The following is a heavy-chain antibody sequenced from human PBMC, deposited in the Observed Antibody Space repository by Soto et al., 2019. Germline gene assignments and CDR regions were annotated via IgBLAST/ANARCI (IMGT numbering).Heavy chain of an antibody. V-gene: IGHV3-33*01. J-gene: IGHJ4*02. CDR1: GFTFSSYG. D-gene: IGHD2-15*01. Sequence: QVQLVESGGGVVQPGRSLRLSCAASGFTFSSYGMHWVRQAPGKGLEWVAVIWYDGSNKYYADSVKGRFTISRDNSKNTLYLQMNSLRAEDTAVYYCARARRLGYCSGGSCYPGYWGQGTLFTVSS. CDR3: ARARRLGYCSGGSCYPGY. CDR2: IWYDGSNK.